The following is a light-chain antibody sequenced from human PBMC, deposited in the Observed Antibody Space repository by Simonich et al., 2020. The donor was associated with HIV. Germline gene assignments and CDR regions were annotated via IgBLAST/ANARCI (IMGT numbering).Light chain of an antibody. CDR1: SGDGGSYNL. CDR2: EGS. CDR3: CSYAGSDTVL. J-gene: IGLJ2*01. Sequence: QSALTQPASVAGALGQSNNISCTGTSGDGGSYNLVSWYQQDPGKATKLMIYEGSKRPTVVSTRFSGSKSGNTASLTSSGLHAEDEADYYCCSYAGSDTVLFGGGTRLTVL. V-gene: IGLV2-23*01.